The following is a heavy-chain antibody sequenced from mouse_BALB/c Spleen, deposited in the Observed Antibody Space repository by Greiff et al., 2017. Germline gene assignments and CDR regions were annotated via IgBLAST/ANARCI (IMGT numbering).Heavy chain of an antibody. CDR3: ARRYGNYVDYAMDY. D-gene: IGHD2-10*02. Sequence: EVQLVESGGGLVQPGGSRKLSCAASGFTFSSFGMHWVRQAPEKGLEWVAYISSGSSTIYYADTVKGRFTISRDNPKNTLFLQMTSLRSEDTAMYYCARRYGNYVDYAMDYWGQGTSVTVSS. J-gene: IGHJ4*01. CDR2: ISSGSSTI. CDR1: GFTFSSFG. V-gene: IGHV5-17*02.